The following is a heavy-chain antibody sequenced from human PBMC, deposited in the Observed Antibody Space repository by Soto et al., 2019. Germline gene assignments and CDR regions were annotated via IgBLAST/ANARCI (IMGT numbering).Heavy chain of an antibody. J-gene: IGHJ4*02. CDR2: ISYDGSNK. CDR1: GFPFSCYA. D-gene: IGHD3-22*01. CDR3: ARPPDYDSSGYQFDY. V-gene: IGHV3-30-3*01. Sequence: GGSLRLSCPASGFPFSCYAIHWVRPAPGKGLEWVAVISYDGSNKYYADSVKGRFTISRDNSKNTLYLQMNSLRAEDTAVYYCARPPDYDSSGYQFDYWGQGTRVTVSS.